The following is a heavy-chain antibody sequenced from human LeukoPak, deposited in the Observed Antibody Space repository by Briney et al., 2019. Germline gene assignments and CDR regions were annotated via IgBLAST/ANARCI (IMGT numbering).Heavy chain of an antibody. CDR2: ISGSGGST. V-gene: IGHV3-23*01. CDR1: GFTFTRYA. J-gene: IGHJ4*02. Sequence: GGSLRLSCAASGFTFTRYAMSWVRQAPGKGLEWVSVISGSGGSTYYADSVKGRFTISRDNSKNTLYLQMNNLRAEDTAVYYCARAASDSSGYYLDYWGQGTLVTVSS. D-gene: IGHD3-22*01. CDR3: ARAASDSSGYYLDY.